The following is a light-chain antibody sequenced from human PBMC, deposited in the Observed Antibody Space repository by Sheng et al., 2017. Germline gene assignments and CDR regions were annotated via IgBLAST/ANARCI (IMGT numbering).Light chain of an antibody. V-gene: IGKV3-20*01. Sequence: EIVMTQSPATLSLSPRERATLSCRASQYINNKLAWYQQKPGQAPRLLIYGASSRATGIPDRFSGSGSGTDFTLTISRLEPEDFAVYYCQQYGSSWTFGQGTKVEIQ. CDR2: GAS. CDR3: QQYGSSWT. CDR1: QYINNK. J-gene: IGKJ1*01.